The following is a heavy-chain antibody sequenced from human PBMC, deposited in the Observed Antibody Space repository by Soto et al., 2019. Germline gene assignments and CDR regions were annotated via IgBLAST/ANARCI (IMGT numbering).Heavy chain of an antibody. Sequence: GESLKISCKASGYRFTSSWIGWVRQMPGKGLEWMGVIYPGDSDTRYRPSFQGQVTISADKSSSTAYLQWNSLQASDTAMYYCARLPGIVAPGTVFLDNWGQGTMVTVSS. CDR3: ARLPGIVAPGTVFLDN. J-gene: IGHJ4*02. CDR1: GYRFTSSW. D-gene: IGHD1-1*01. CDR2: IYPGDSDT. V-gene: IGHV5-51*01.